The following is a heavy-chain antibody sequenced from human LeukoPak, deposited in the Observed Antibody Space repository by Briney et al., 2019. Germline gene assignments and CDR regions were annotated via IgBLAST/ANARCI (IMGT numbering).Heavy chain of an antibody. Sequence: SQTLSLTCAISGDSVSSKSASWNWIRQSPSRRLEWLGRTYSRSKWFNDYAVSVKSRITINPDTSKNQFSLHLSSVTPDDTAIYYCARGTGSLDYWGQGTLVTVSS. D-gene: IGHD1-26*01. CDR2: TYSRSKWFN. CDR3: ARGTGSLDY. J-gene: IGHJ4*02. CDR1: GDSVSSKSAS. V-gene: IGHV6-1*01.